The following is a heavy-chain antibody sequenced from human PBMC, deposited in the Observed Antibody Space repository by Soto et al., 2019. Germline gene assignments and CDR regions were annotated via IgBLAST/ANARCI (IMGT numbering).Heavy chain of an antibody. V-gene: IGHV4-61*08. D-gene: IGHD2-15*01. CDR3: ARGWPPGGWFDP. J-gene: IGHJ5*02. CDR1: GGSVSSGGYY. Sequence: SETLSLTCPVSGGSVSSGGYYWSWIRQPPGKELEWLGYIYYSGSTNYNPSLKSRVTLSVDTSKNQFSLKLSSVTAADTAVYYCARGWPPGGWFDPWGQGTLVTVSS. CDR2: IYYSGST.